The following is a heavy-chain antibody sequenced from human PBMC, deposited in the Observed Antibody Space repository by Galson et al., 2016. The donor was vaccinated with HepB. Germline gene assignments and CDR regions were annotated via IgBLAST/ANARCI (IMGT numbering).Heavy chain of an antibody. D-gene: IGHD5-18*01. CDR1: GFSVGRNF. Sequence: SLRLSCAASGFSVGRNFMTWVRQAPGKGLEGVSLIYSGGGSHYADSVKGRFTISRDNSKNTLYLQMNSLRAEDTAVYYCSRKTDTRGKGDYWGQGTLVPVSS. CDR3: SRKTDTRGKGDY. V-gene: IGHV3-66*01. J-gene: IGHJ4*02. CDR2: IYSGGGS.